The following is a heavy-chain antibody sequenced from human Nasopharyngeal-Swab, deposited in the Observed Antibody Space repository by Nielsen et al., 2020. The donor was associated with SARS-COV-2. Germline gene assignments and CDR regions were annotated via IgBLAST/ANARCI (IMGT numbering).Heavy chain of an antibody. J-gene: IGHJ3*02. Sequence: GESLKISCAASGFTFSSYSMNWVRQAPGKGLEWVSSISSSSSYIYYADSVKGRFTISRHNSKNTLYLQMNSLRAEDTAVYYCARVYYDAFDIWGQGTMVTVSS. CDR3: ARVYYDAFDI. V-gene: IGHV3-21*04. CDR1: GFTFSSYS. CDR2: ISSSSSYI. D-gene: IGHD2-8*01.